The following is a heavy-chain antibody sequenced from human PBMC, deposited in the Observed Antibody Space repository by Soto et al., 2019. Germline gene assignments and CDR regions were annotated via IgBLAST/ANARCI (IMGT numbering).Heavy chain of an antibody. Sequence: GGSLRLSCTASGFTFSSYEMNWVRQAPGKGLEWVSYISSGGITIYYVDSVKGRFTISRDNAKNSLYLQMNSLRAEDTAVYYCARGGPDVLRFLEWSPYAFDIWGQGTMVTVSS. V-gene: IGHV3-48*03. CDR1: GFTFSSYE. J-gene: IGHJ3*02. D-gene: IGHD3-3*01. CDR3: ARGGPDVLRFLEWSPYAFDI. CDR2: ISSGGITI.